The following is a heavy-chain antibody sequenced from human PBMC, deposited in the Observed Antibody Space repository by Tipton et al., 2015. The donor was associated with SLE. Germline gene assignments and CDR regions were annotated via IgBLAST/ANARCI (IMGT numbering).Heavy chain of an antibody. CDR1: GFTLSSYE. CDR3: ARTNWLDS. CDR2: IKQDGSEK. J-gene: IGHJ5*01. Sequence: SLRLSCAASGFTLSSYEMNWVRQAPGKGLEWVANIKQDGSEKNYVDSVKGRFTISRDNAKNSLYLQMNSLRGGDTAVYYCARTNWLDSWGQGTLVTVSS. V-gene: IGHV3-7*01.